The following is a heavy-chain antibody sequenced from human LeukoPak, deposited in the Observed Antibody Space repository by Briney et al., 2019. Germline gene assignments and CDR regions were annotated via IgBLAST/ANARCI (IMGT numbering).Heavy chain of an antibody. Sequence: PSETLSLTCTVSGYSISSGYYWGWIRQPPGKGLEWIGSIYHSGGTYYNPSLKSRVTISVDTSKNQFSLKLSSVTAADTAVYYCARESSGYDYGIDYWGQGTLVTVSS. V-gene: IGHV4-38-2*02. CDR2: IYHSGGT. D-gene: IGHD5-12*01. CDR3: ARESSGYDYGIDY. CDR1: GYSISSGYY. J-gene: IGHJ4*02.